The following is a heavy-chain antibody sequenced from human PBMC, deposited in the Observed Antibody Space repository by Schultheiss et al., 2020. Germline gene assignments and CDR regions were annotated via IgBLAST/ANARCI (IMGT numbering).Heavy chain of an antibody. Sequence: GGSLRLSCAASGFTFSTYGMHWVRQAPGKGLEWVAVIWYDGSNQYYGDSVKGRFTISRDTSKNTLYLQMNSLRAEDTAVYYCARDSYGMDVWGQGTTVTVSS. V-gene: IGHV3-33*01. CDR1: GFTFSTYG. CDR3: ARDSYGMDV. J-gene: IGHJ6*02. CDR2: IWYDGSNQ.